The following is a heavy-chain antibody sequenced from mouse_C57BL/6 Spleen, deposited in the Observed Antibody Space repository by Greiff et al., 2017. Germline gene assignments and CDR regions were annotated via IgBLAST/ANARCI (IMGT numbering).Heavy chain of an antibody. D-gene: IGHD2-4*01. J-gene: IGHJ2*01. CDR1: GYTFTSYW. Sequence: QVQLQQPGAELVKPGASVKMSCKASGYTFTSYWITWVKQRPGQGLEWIGDIYPGSGSTNYNEKFKSKATLTVDTSSRTAYMQLSSLTSEDSAIYYCARGDYDEFDYWGQGTTLTVSS. CDR2: IYPGSGST. CDR3: ARGDYDEFDY. V-gene: IGHV1-55*01.